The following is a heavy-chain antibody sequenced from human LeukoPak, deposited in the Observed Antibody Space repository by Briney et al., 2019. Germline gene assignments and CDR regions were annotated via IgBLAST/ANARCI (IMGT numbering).Heavy chain of an antibody. CDR1: GFTFSSYA. CDR3: AKDTGYSSSWYDY. CDR2: ISGSGDNT. J-gene: IGHJ4*02. Sequence: GGSLRLSCAASGFTFSSYAMSWVRQAPGKGLEWVSGISGSGDNTYYADSVKGRFTISRDNSKNTLYVQVNSLGTEDTAAYYCAKDTGYSSSWYDYWGQGTLVTVSS. D-gene: IGHD6-13*01. V-gene: IGHV3-23*01.